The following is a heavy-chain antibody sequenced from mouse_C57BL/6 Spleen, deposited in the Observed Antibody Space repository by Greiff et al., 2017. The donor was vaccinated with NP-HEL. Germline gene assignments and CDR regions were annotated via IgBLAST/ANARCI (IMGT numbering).Heavy chain of an antibody. J-gene: IGHJ2*01. V-gene: IGHV1-52*01. CDR3: ARCLLGRGYFDY. CDR1: GYTFTSYW. Sequence: VKLQQPGAELVRPGSSVKLSCKASGYTFTSYWMHWVKQRPIQGLEWIGNIDPSDSETHYNQKFKDKATLTVDKSSSTAYMQLSSLTSEDSAVYYCARCLLGRGYFDYWGKGTTLTVSS. CDR2: IDPSDSET. D-gene: IGHD4-1*01.